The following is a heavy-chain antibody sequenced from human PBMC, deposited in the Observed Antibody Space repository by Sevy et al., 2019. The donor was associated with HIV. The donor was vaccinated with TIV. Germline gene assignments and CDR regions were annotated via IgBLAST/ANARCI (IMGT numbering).Heavy chain of an antibody. D-gene: IGHD4-17*01. CDR3: ARGATVPDY. J-gene: IGHJ4*02. CDR1: GLVFSSFW. Sequence: GGSLRLSCAASGLVFSSFWMSWVRQAPGKGLEWVANIKVDGSEKYYVDSVKGRFTISRDNAKNSLYLQMNSLRAEDTAVYYCARGATVPDYWGQGTLVTVSS. V-gene: IGHV3-7*01. CDR2: IKVDGSEK.